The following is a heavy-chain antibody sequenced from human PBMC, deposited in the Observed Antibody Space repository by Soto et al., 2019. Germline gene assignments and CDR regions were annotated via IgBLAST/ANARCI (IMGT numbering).Heavy chain of an antibody. CDR1: GFSVKRYG. CDR3: GKGKELGVVRYGLDA. D-gene: IGHD3-3*01. V-gene: IGHV3-74*01. CDR2: FGGDENYT. Sequence: PGGSLRLSCGASGFSVKRYGIHWVRQAPWKGLVWLSRFGGDENYTDYADSVRGRFTISRDIAKNTIYLQMNSLRAEDTAVYYCGKGKELGVVRYGLDALGQGTTVTLSS. J-gene: IGHJ6*02.